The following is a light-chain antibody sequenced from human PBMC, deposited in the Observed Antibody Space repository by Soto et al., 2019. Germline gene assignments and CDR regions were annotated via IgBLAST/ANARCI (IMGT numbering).Light chain of an antibody. V-gene: IGKV3-11*01. Sequence: DMALTQSPATLSMSPVQAASLSCRASQSVSSYLAWYQQKPGQAPRLLIYDASNRATGIPARFSGSGSGTDFTPTISSLEPEDFAVYYCQQRSNWPVTFGLGT. CDR3: QQRSNWPVT. J-gene: IGKJ1*01. CDR1: QSVSSY. CDR2: DAS.